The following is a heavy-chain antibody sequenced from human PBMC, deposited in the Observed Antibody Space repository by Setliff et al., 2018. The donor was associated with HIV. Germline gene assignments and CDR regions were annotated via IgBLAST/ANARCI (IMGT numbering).Heavy chain of an antibody. CDR3: ARGIKDDIYDLLATGTWFDP. V-gene: IGHV1-69*10. Sequence: GASVKVSCKASGGTFSSDAINWVRQAPGQGLEWMGGLIPILGIANYAQRFQGRVTITADKSTSTAYMELSSLRSEDTAVYYCARGIKDDIYDLLATGTWFDPWGQGTLVTVSS. CDR1: GGTFSSDA. D-gene: IGHD3-9*01. J-gene: IGHJ5*02. CDR2: LIPILGIA.